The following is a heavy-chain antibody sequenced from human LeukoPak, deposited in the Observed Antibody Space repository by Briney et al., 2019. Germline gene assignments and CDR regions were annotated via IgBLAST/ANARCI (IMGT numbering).Heavy chain of an antibody. V-gene: IGHV1-2*02. CDR1: GYTFTGYY. Sequence: ALVKVSCKASGYTFTGYYMHWVRQAPGQGLEWMGWINPNSGGTNYAQKFQGRVTMTRDTSISTAYMELSRLRSDDTAVYHCARGPGAHGYFDYWGQGTLVTVSS. J-gene: IGHJ4*02. CDR2: INPNSGGT. D-gene: IGHD7-27*01. CDR3: ARGPGAHGYFDY.